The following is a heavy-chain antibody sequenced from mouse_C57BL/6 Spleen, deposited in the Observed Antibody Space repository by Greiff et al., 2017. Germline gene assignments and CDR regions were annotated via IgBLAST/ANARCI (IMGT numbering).Heavy chain of an antibody. CDR2: ISSGGSYT. J-gene: IGHJ2*01. V-gene: IGHV5-6*01. Sequence: EVKLVESGGDLVKPGGSLKLSCAASGFTFSSYGMSWVRQTPDKRLEWVATISSGGSYTYYPDSVKGRFTISRDNAKNTLYLQMSRLKSEDTAMYYCARHSPTTVVATDDFDYWGQGTTLTVAS. D-gene: IGHD1-1*01. CDR3: ARHSPTTVVATDDFDY. CDR1: GFTFSSYG.